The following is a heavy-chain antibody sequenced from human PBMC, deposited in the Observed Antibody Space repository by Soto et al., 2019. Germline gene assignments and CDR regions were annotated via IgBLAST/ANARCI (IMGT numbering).Heavy chain of an antibody. D-gene: IGHD3-10*01. CDR2: ISASGGST. CDR1: GFTFSNYP. Sequence: EVQLLESGGGLVQGGESLRRSCPAFGFTFSNYPMSWVRQVPGKGLEWVSSISASGGSTYYADSVRGRFTISRDNSKNTLCLQMNILRAEDTAVYYCANNNLFGSGTTDYWGQGTLVTVSS. CDR3: ANNNLFGSGTTDY. V-gene: IGHV3-23*01. J-gene: IGHJ4*02.